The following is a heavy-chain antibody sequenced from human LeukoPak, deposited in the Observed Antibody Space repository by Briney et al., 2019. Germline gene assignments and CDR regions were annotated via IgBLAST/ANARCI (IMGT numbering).Heavy chain of an antibody. V-gene: IGHV3-33*01. CDR3: ARDEGYYGSGSYYNGY. J-gene: IGHJ4*02. Sequence: GRSLRLSCAASGFTLSSYGMHWVRQAPGKGLEWVAVIWYDGSNKYYADSVKGRFTISRDNSKNTLYLQMNSLRAEDTAVYYCARDEGYYGSGSYYNGYWGQGTLVTVSS. CDR2: IWYDGSNK. CDR1: GFTLSSYG. D-gene: IGHD3-10*01.